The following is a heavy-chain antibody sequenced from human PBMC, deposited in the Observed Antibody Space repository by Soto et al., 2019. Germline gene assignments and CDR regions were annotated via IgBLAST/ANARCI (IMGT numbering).Heavy chain of an antibody. CDR3: ARDTGDGTFDF. D-gene: IGHD7-27*01. V-gene: IGHV1-3*01. J-gene: IGHJ4*02. CDR1: GYTFTGYY. CDR2: INAGYGNT. Sequence: ASVKVSCKASGYTFTGYYIHWVRQAPGQRLEWMGWINAGYGNTKSSQKFQDRVTISRDTSASTAYMELTSLRSEDTAVYYCARDTGDGTFDFWGQGTLVTVSS.